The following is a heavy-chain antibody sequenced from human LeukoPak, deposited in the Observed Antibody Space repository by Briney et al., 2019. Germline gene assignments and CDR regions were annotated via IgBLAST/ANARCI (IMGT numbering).Heavy chain of an antibody. CDR1: GGSISSYY. Sequence: SETLSLTCTVSGGSISSYYWSWIRQPPGKGLEWIGYNYYSGSTNYNPSLKSRVTISVDTSKNQFSLKLSSVTAADTAVYYCARGYYYYMDVWGKGTTVTISS. J-gene: IGHJ6*03. CDR3: ARGYYYYMDV. CDR2: NYYSGST. V-gene: IGHV4-59*01.